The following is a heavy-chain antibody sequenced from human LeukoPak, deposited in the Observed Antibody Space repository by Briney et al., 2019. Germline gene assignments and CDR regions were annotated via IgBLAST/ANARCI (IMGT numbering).Heavy chain of an antibody. J-gene: IGHJ4*02. CDR1: GFTFSSYA. CDR3: AKDSRCSSTSCYTRFDY. CDR2: ISGSGGST. Sequence: GGSLRLSCAASGFTFSSYAMSWVRQAPGKGLEWVSAISGSGGSTYYADSVKGRFTISRDNSKNTLYPQMNSLRAEDTAVYYCAKDSRCSSTSCYTRFDYWGQGTLVTVSS. D-gene: IGHD2-2*02. V-gene: IGHV3-23*01.